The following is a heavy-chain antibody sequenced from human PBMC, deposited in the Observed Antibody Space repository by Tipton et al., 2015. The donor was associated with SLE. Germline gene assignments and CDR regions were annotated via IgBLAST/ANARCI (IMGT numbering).Heavy chain of an antibody. CDR3: ARSGPYWNYGHYFDY. Sequence: TLSLTCTVSGGSISNNSYYWSWIRQPAGKGLEWIGRIYTSGSTNYNPSLKSRVTISVDTSKNQFSLKLSSVTAADTAVYYCARSGPYWNYGHYFDYWGQGTLVTVSS. D-gene: IGHD1-7*01. CDR2: IYTSGST. J-gene: IGHJ4*02. V-gene: IGHV4-61*02. CDR1: GGSISNNSYY.